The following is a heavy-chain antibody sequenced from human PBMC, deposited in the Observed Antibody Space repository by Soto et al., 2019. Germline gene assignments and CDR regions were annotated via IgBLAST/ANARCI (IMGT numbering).Heavy chain of an antibody. CDR2: IIPIFGRA. CDR3: ARNYGSARYYYYGMDV. D-gene: IGHD3-10*01. V-gene: IGHV1-69*12. J-gene: IGHJ6*02. CDR1: GGTFSSYA. Sequence: QVQLVQSGAEVKKPGSSVKVSCKASGGTFSSYAISWVRQAPGQWLEWMGGIIPIFGRANYAHKFQGRVTITADEYTSTSYMELSSLRSEDTAVYYCARNYGSARYYYYGMDVWGQGNKVTVSS.